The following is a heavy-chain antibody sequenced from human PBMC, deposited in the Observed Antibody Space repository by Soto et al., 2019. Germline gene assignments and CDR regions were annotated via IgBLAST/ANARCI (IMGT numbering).Heavy chain of an antibody. CDR1: GYSISSSNW. D-gene: IGHD1-26*01. CDR2: ISYSGTT. Sequence: QVQLQESGPGLVKPSDTLSLTCAVSGYSISSSNWCGWILQPPGKGLEWIGDISYSGTTYYNPSLKSRVAMSVDASQNQFSLKLTSVPAVDTAVYYCARREIQGPIDYWGQGTLVTVSS. V-gene: IGHV4-28*01. CDR3: ARREIQGPIDY. J-gene: IGHJ4*02.